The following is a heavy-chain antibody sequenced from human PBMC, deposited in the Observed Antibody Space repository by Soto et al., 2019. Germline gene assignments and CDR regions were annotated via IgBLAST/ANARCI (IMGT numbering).Heavy chain of an antibody. D-gene: IGHD3-16*01. CDR1: GYSFTRYG. J-gene: IGHJ6*02. V-gene: IGHV1-18*01. CDR2: INAYNGNT. CDR3: AMVDVYVTPSPQDF. Sequence: QVQLVQSGAEVKNPGASVKVSCKASGYSFTRYGIGWARQAPGQGLEWMGWINAYNGNTNYAHNLKGRLTLTTDTSTTTAYMELRSLRYNDTAIYYCAMVDVYVTPSPQDFWGQGTTVTVSS.